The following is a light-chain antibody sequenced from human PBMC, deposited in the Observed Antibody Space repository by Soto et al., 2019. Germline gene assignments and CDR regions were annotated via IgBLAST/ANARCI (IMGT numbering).Light chain of an antibody. CDR2: DVS. Sequence: QSALTQPASVSGSPGQSITISCTGTSSDVGGYDYVSWYQQYPGKAPKLIIYDVSNRPSGLSTRFSGSKSGNTASLTISGLQTEDEADDFCSSYRSRGTTYVFGTGTKLTVL. J-gene: IGLJ1*01. CDR1: SSDVGGYDY. V-gene: IGLV2-14*01. CDR3: SSYRSRGTTYV.